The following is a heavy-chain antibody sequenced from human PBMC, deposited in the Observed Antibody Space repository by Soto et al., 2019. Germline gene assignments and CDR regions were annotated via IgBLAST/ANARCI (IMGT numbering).Heavy chain of an antibody. J-gene: IGHJ4*02. V-gene: IGHV3-30*03. D-gene: IGHD1-7*01. CDR1: GFTFSSYG. Sequence: PGGSLRLSCAASGFTFSSYGMHWVRQAPGKGLEWVAVISYDGSNKYYADSVKGRFTISRDNSKNTLYLQMNSLRAEDTAVYYCAREFKVRTSSFDYWGQGTLVTVSS. CDR3: AREFKVRTSSFDY. CDR2: ISYDGSNK.